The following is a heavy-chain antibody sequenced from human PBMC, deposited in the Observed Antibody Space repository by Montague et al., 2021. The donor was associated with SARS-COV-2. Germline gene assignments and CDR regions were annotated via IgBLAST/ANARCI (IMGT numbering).Heavy chain of an antibody. V-gene: IGHV4-39*01. Sequence: SETLSLTCTVSGGSITVSRYDWGWIRQPPGKGLEWIGSVHYTGTTSYNESLKGRLTISVDTSENQFSLRITSVTASDTAVYYCARHRANAGSLDIWGHGTLVTVSS. J-gene: IGHJ3*02. CDR3: ARHRANAGSLDI. CDR1: GGSITVSRYD. CDR2: VHYTGTT. D-gene: IGHD1-1*01.